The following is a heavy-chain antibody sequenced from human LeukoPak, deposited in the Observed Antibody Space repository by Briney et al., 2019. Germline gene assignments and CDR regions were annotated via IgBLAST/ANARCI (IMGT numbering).Heavy chain of an antibody. J-gene: IGHJ4*02. CDR1: GFIFSSYG. CDR3: ARDLSRGDVVAVPSALFDY. Sequence: PGGSLRLSCAVSGFIFSSYGIHWVRQAPGKGLEWVAVIWYDGSNKYYADSVKGRFTISRDNSKNTLYLQMNSLRAEDTAVYYCARDLSRGDVVAVPSALFDYWGQGTLVTVSS. CDR2: IWYDGSNK. V-gene: IGHV3-33*01. D-gene: IGHD2-2*01.